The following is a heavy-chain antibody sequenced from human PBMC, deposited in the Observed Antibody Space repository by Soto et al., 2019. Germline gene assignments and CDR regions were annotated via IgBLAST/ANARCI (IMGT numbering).Heavy chain of an antibody. CDR1: GYTFTSYG. Sequence: QVQLVQSGAEVKKPGDSLKVSCKASGYTFTSYGISWVRQAPGQGLEWMGWISAYNGNTNYAQKLQGRVTMTTDTSTSTAYMELRSLRSDDTAVYYCARARGITTFLSELDPWGQGTLVTVSS. V-gene: IGHV1-18*01. CDR2: ISAYNGNT. CDR3: ARARGITTFLSELDP. J-gene: IGHJ5*02. D-gene: IGHD3-9*01.